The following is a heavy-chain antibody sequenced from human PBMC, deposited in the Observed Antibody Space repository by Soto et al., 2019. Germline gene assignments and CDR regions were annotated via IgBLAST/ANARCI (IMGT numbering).Heavy chain of an antibody. J-gene: IGHJ4*02. Sequence: QTLSLTCAISGDSVSSTSASWNWIRQSPSRGLEWLGRTYYRSKWTNDYAVSVRSRITINPDTSKNQFSLQLSSVTPEDTAMYYCVRGYSSSFDYWGQGTLVTVSS. CDR2: TYYRSKWTN. V-gene: IGHV6-1*01. CDR3: VRGYSSSFDY. CDR1: GDSVSSTSAS. D-gene: IGHD2-15*01.